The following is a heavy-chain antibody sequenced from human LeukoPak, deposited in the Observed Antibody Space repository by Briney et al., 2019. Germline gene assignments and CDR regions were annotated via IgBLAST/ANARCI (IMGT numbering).Heavy chain of an antibody. CDR2: IYYSGST. CDR1: GGSISSYY. V-gene: IGHV4-59*01. D-gene: IGHD6-13*01. J-gene: IGHJ5*02. Sequence: SETLSLTCTVSGGSISSYYWSWIRQPPGKGLEWIGYIYYSGSTNYNPSLKSRVTISVDTSKNQFSLKLSSVTAADTAVYYCARVIAAAANRWFDPWGQGTLVTVSS. CDR3: ARVIAAAANRWFDP.